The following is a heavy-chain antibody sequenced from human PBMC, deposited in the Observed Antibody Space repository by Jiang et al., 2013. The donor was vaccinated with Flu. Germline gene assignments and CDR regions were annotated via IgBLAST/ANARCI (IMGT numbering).Heavy chain of an antibody. CDR3: ARLSAVTIDY. CDR1: GGSFSSDY. CDR2: VYFSGST. V-gene: IGHV4-59*08. Sequence: PGLVKPSETMSLTCTVSGGSFSSDYWNWIRQPPGKGLEWIGYVYFSGSTHYNPSLKSRATISLDRSKNQFSLKLTSVTAADTAVYFCARLSAVTIDYWGRGTLVTVSS. D-gene: IGHD4-17*01. J-gene: IGHJ4*02.